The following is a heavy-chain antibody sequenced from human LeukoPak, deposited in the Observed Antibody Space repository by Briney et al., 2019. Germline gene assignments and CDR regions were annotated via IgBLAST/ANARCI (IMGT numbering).Heavy chain of an antibody. V-gene: IGHV3-33*01. Sequence: RGSLRLSCAASGFTFSSYGMHWVRQAPGKGLEWVAVIWYDGSNKYYADSVKGRFTISRDNSKNTLYLQMNSLRAEDTAVYYCARDLYCSGGSCTDYWGQGTLVTVSS. CDR2: IWYDGSNK. J-gene: IGHJ4*02. D-gene: IGHD2-15*01. CDR3: ARDLYCSGGSCTDY. CDR1: GFTFSSYG.